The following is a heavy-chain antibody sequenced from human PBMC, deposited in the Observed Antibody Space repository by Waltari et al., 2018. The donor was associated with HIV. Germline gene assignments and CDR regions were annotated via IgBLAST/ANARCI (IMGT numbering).Heavy chain of an antibody. CDR3: ARRKGDYRTAFDI. J-gene: IGHJ3*02. D-gene: IGHD4-17*01. V-gene: IGHV5-51*01. CDR1: GNNLDAYW. Sequence: VQSGAAVKEPGESLKISCKSLGNNLDAYWVGWVRQMPGKGLGWMGVIHPGDSDAVYSPSFQGRVIMSTDSSISTVYLQWSSLRASDTAMYYCARRKGDYRTAFDIWGQGTMVTASS. CDR2: IHPGDSDA.